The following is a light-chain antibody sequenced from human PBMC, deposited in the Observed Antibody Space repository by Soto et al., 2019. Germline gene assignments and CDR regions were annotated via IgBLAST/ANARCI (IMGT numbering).Light chain of an antibody. Sequence: EIVLTQSPGTLSLSPGERATLSCRASQSVNSNYLAWYQQKPGQGPRLLMYGASSRATGIPDRFSGSGSGTDFNLTISRLEPEDFAVYYWQQYDNSPRTFGQGTKVEIK. CDR1: QSVNSNY. CDR2: GAS. CDR3: QQYDNSPRT. J-gene: IGKJ1*01. V-gene: IGKV3-20*01.